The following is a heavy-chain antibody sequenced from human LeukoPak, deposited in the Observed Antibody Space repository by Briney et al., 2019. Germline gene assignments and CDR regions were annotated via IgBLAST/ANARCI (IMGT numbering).Heavy chain of an antibody. CDR2: MNPNSGNT. Sequence: ASVKVSCKASGYTFTSYDINWVRRATGQGLEWMGWMNPNSGNTGYAQKFQGRVTMTRNTSISTAYMELSSLRSEDTAVYYCARGRPYYYDSSGYYYKDYWGQGTLVTVSS. V-gene: IGHV1-8*01. CDR3: ARGRPYYYDSSGYYYKDY. D-gene: IGHD3-22*01. J-gene: IGHJ4*02. CDR1: GYTFTSYD.